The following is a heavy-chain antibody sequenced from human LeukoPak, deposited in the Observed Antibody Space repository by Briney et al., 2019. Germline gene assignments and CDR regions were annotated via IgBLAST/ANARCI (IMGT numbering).Heavy chain of an antibody. D-gene: IGHD6-19*01. CDR1: GFTFSSYA. V-gene: IGHV3-23*01. Sequence: GGSLRLSCAASGFTFSSYAMSWVRQAPGKGLEWVSAISGSGGTTYYADSVKGRFTISRDNSKNTLYLQMSSLRAEDTAVYYCAKVGAVAGTPYFEYWGQGTLVTASS. CDR2: ISGSGGTT. CDR3: AKVGAVAGTPYFEY. J-gene: IGHJ4*02.